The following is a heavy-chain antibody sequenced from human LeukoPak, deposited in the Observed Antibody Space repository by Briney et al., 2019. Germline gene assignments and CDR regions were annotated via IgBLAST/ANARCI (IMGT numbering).Heavy chain of an antibody. V-gene: IGHV1-8*03. CDR1: GYTFTSYD. CDR3: ARGLYDFWSGYSPFDY. Sequence: GASVKVSCKASGYTFTSYDINWVRQATGQGLEWMGWMNPNSSNTGYAEKFQGRVTITTNTSISTAYMELSSLRSEDTAVYYCARGLYDFWSGYSPFDYWGQGTLVTVSS. D-gene: IGHD3-3*01. J-gene: IGHJ4*02. CDR2: MNPNSSNT.